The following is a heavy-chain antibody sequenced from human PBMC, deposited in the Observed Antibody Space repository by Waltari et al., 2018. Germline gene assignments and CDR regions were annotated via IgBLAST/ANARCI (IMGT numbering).Heavy chain of an antibody. Sequence: QVQLQESGPGLVKPSGTLSLTCAVSGGSISSSNWWSWVRQPPGMGLEGIGEICPSGSTNYTPSLNSRVTISVDKSKNQFSLKLSSVTAADTAVYYCARWRAGIAVADYYFDYWGQGTLVTVSS. CDR1: GGSISSSNW. J-gene: IGHJ4*02. D-gene: IGHD6-19*01. CDR2: ICPSGST. CDR3: ARWRAGIAVADYYFDY. V-gene: IGHV4-4*02.